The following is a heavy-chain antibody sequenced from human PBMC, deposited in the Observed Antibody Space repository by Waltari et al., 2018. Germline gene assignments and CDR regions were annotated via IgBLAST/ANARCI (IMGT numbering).Heavy chain of an antibody. D-gene: IGHD3-10*01. CDR2: ISSSSSSI. V-gene: IGHV3-48*04. Sequence: EVQLVESGGGLVQPGGSLRLSCSASGFIFSKYNMHWIRHSAGRGLEWVSYISSSSSSIFYADSVKGRFTISRDNANGSLELQMNSLRPEDTAVYFCARGLTVIRGVPEYWGQGTLVTVSA. CDR3: ARGLTVIRGVPEY. J-gene: IGHJ4*02. CDR1: GFIFSKYN.